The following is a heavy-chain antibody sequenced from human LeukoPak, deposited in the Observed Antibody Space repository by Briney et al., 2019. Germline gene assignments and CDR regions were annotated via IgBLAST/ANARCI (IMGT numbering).Heavy chain of an antibody. D-gene: IGHD6-13*01. Sequence: APVKVSCKASGYTFTGYYMHWVRQAPGQGLEWMGWINPNSGGTNYAQKFQGRVTMTRDTSISTAYMELSRLRSDDTAVYYCARGRIAAARSAFDIWGQGTMVTVSS. V-gene: IGHV1-2*02. J-gene: IGHJ3*02. CDR3: ARGRIAAARSAFDI. CDR2: INPNSGGT. CDR1: GYTFTGYY.